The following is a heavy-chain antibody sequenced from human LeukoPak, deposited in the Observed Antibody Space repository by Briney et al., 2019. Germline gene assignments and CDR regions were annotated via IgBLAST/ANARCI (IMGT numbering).Heavy chain of an antibody. J-gene: IGHJ4*02. CDR3: AGSGSGGY. V-gene: IGHV3-21*01. D-gene: IGHD6-25*01. CDR1: GFTFSSYS. CDR2: ISSSSSYI. Sequence: GGSLRLSCAASGFTFSSYSMIWVRQAPGKGLEWVSSISSSSSYIYYADSVKGRFTISRNNAKNSLYLQMNSLRAEDTAVYYCAGSGSGGYWGQGTLVTVSS.